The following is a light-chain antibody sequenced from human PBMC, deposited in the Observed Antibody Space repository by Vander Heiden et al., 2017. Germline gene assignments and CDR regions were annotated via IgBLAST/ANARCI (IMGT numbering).Light chain of an antibody. CDR1: QGIGTW. Sequence: DIQMTQSPFSVSASVGDRVTIACRASQGIGTWLAWYQQKPGEAPKLLIYTASSLQSGVPSRFSGSGSGTDFTLTINNLQPEDFATYFCQQANSFPLTFGHGTTVDVK. CDR2: TAS. CDR3: QQANSFPLT. J-gene: IGKJ3*01. V-gene: IGKV1-12*01.